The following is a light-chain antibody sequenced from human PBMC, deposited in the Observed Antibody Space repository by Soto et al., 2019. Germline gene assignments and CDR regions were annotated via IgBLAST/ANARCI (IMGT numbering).Light chain of an antibody. V-gene: IGKV4-1*01. CDR3: QQYYSSPIT. CDR1: QSVFYSSNNKNY. CDR2: WAS. J-gene: IGKJ3*01. Sequence: DIVMTQSPDSLAVSLGERATINCKSSQSVFYSSNNKNYLAWYQQKPGQSPKLLIYWASTRESGVPDRFSGSGSRTDVTLTISSLQAEDVAIYYCQQYYSSPITFGPGTKVDIK.